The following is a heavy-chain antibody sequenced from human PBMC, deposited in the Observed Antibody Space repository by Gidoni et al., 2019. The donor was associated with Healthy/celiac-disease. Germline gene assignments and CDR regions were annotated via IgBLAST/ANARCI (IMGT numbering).Heavy chain of an antibody. V-gene: IGHV4-39*07. Sequence: QLLLQEPAPRLVKPAETLSLTCLSSGCSISSSSFYWGWHRQPPGKGLGWIGSIYYTGRTYDNPSLKSRVTISVDTAKNQFSLKLNSVTAADTAVYYCARDPGTEQWLVPVPWGQGTLVTVSS. CDR3: ARDPGTEQWLVPVP. CDR1: GCSISSSSFY. CDR2: IYYTGRT. D-gene: IGHD6-19*01. J-gene: IGHJ5*02.